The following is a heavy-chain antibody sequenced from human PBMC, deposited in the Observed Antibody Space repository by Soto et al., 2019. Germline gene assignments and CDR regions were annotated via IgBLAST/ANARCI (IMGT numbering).Heavy chain of an antibody. CDR1: GYTFTSYT. V-gene: IGHV1-18*01. Sequence: QVQLVQSGAEVKKPGASVKVSCKASGYTFTSYTISWVRQAPGQGLEWMGWISAYNGNTNYAQKLQGRVTMTTDTASRTAYMELRSVRSDDTSVYYCARDLTPVDYWGQGTLVTVSS. J-gene: IGHJ4*02. CDR2: ISAYNGNT. CDR3: ARDLTPVDY.